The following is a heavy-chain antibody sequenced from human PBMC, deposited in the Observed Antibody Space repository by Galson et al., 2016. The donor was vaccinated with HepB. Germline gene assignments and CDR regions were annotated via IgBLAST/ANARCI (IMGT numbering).Heavy chain of an antibody. J-gene: IGHJ3*02. Sequence: SGYTFTGYYIHWMRQAPGQGLEWMGWISPNSVTNYAQKFQGRVNMARDTSISTIYLDLTNLRSDDTAVYYCARDGGYSSGGDVFDIWGQGTRVTVSS. V-gene: IGHV1-2*02. CDR1: GYTFTGYY. D-gene: IGHD2-15*01. CDR3: ARDGGYSSGGDVFDI. CDR2: ISPNSVT.